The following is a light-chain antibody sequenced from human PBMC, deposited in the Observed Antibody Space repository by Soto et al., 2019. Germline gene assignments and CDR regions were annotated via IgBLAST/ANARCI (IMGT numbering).Light chain of an antibody. CDR1: QSVSTS. CDR2: DAS. J-gene: IGKJ1*01. CDR3: QVRDVWLS. Sequence: IVLTQSPVTLALSPGESAVVSCRASQSVSTSLAWYQHKPGQAPRLFIYDASKRAPGIPARFTGSGSGTDFTLTISSLEPEDIAVYYCQVRDVWLSFGQGTKVEIK. V-gene: IGKV3-11*01.